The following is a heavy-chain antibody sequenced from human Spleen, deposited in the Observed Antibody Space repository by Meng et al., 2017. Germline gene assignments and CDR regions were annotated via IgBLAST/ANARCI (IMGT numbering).Heavy chain of an antibody. J-gene: IGHJ4*02. CDR2: INPKSGDT. V-gene: IGHV1-2*06. D-gene: IGHD6-13*01. Sequence: ASVKVSCKASGYTFTGYYMHWVRQAPGQGLEWMGRINPKSGDTHYAQRFQGRVTMTGDTSISTAYMELNGLRSDDTAMYYCARDEDISAAGKLFGDYWGQGTLVTVSS. CDR1: GYTFTGYY. CDR3: ARDEDISAAGKLFGDY.